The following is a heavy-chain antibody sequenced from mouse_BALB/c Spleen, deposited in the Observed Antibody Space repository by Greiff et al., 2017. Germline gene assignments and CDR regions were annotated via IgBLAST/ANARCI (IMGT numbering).Heavy chain of an antibody. Sequence: EVHLVESGGGLVKPGGSLTLSCAASGFTFSSYAMSWVRQTPEKRLEWVATISSGGSYTYYPDSVKGRFTISRDNAKNTLYLQMSSLRSEDTAMYYCARREAAMDYWGQGTSVTVAS. CDR2: ISSGGSYT. J-gene: IGHJ4*01. CDR1: GFTFSSYA. V-gene: IGHV5-9-3*01. CDR3: ARREAAMDY.